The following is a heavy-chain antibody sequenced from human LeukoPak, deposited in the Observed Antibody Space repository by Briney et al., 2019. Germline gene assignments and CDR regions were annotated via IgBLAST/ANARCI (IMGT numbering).Heavy chain of an antibody. D-gene: IGHD6-19*01. CDR3: ARGGPQWLVLRKRFYFDS. V-gene: IGHV1-46*01. CDR1: GYTFTSYY. CDR2: ISPSGGGT. Sequence: ASVKVSCMSSGYTFTSYYIHWVRQAPGQGLEWMGIISPSGGGTGYAQNFQGRVTMTRDTSTSTVYMELSSLRSEDTAVYFCARGGPQWLVLRKRFYFDSWGQGTLVTVSS. J-gene: IGHJ4*02.